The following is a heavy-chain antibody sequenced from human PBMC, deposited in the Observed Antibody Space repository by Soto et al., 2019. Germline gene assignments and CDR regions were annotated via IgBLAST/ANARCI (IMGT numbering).Heavy chain of an antibody. D-gene: IGHD3-9*01. CDR3: AHTNYDILTGYYPRIYFHH. J-gene: IGHJ1*01. V-gene: IGHV2-5*02. CDR1: GFSLSTSGVG. CDR2: IYWDDNK. Sequence: SGPTLVNPTQTLTLTCTFSGFSLSTSGVGVGWIRQPPEKALEWLALIYWDDNKRYSPSLKSRLTITKDTSKSQVVLTMTNMDPVDTGTYYCAHTNYDILTGYYPRIYFHHWGQGTLVTV.